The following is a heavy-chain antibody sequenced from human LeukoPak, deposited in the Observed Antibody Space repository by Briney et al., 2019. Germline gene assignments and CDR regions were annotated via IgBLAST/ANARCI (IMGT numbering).Heavy chain of an antibody. D-gene: IGHD3-22*01. CDR2: ISGSGGST. CDR1: GFTFSSYA. J-gene: IGHJ4*02. CDR3: ATHHSSASLGY. Sequence: GGSLRLSCAASGFTFSSYAMSWVRQAPGKGLEWVSAISGSGGSTYYADSVKGRFTISRDNSKNTLYLQMNSPRAEDTAVYYCATHHSSASLGYWGQGTLVTVSS. V-gene: IGHV3-23*01.